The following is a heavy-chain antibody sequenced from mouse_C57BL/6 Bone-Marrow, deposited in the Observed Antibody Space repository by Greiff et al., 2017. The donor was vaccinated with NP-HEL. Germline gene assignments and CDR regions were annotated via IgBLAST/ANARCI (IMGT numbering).Heavy chain of an antibody. CDR3: TRDHYYGSSYNYAMDY. CDR2: ISSGGDYI. CDR1: GFTFSSYA. V-gene: IGHV5-9-1*02. Sequence: EVQLQESGEGLVKPGGSLKLSCAASGFTFSSYAMSWVRQTPEKRLEWVAYISSGGDYIYYADTVKGRFTISRDNARNTLYLQMSSLKSEDTAMYYCTRDHYYGSSYNYAMDYWGQGTSVTVSS. J-gene: IGHJ4*01. D-gene: IGHD1-1*01.